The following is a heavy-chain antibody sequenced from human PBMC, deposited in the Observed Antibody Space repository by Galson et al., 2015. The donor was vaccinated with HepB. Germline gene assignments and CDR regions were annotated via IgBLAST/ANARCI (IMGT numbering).Heavy chain of an antibody. V-gene: IGHV3-30-3*01. CDR2: MSYDGSNK. CDR1: GFPFSSYA. J-gene: IGHJ4*02. Sequence: LRLSYAASGFPFSSYAMHWVRQAPGKGLEWVAAMSYDGSNKYYADSVKGRFTISRDNSKNTLYLQMNSLRAEDTAVYYCAREHHQYYFDYWGQGTLVTVSS. CDR3: AREHHQYYFDY.